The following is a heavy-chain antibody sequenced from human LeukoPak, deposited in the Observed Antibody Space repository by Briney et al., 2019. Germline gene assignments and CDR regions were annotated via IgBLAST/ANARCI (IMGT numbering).Heavy chain of an antibody. D-gene: IGHD3-16*02. V-gene: IGHV3-23*01. CDR1: GFTFSTYA. Sequence: PGGSLRLSCAASGFTFSTYAMSWVRQAAGKGLEWVSLISGSGGGTYYADSVKGRFTISRDNSKNTLYLQMDSLRAEDTAVYYCARDSEAHMITFGGVIVISGNAFDIWGQGTMVTVSS. J-gene: IGHJ3*02. CDR3: ARDSEAHMITFGGVIVISGNAFDI. CDR2: ISGSGGGT.